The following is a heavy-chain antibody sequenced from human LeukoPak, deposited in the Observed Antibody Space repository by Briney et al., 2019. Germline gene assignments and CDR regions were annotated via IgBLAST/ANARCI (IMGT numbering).Heavy chain of an antibody. J-gene: IGHJ4*02. D-gene: IGHD4-17*01. CDR2: MNPNSGNT. Sequence: GASVKVSCKASGYTFTSYDINWVRQATGQGLEWMGWMNPNSGNTGYAQKFQGRVTMTRNTSISTAYMELSSLGSEDTAVYYCARAYYGDYYFDYWGQGTLVTVSS. CDR1: GYTFTSYD. V-gene: IGHV1-8*01. CDR3: ARAYYGDYYFDY.